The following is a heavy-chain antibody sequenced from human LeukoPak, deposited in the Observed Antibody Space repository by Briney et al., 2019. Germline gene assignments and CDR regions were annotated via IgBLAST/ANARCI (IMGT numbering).Heavy chain of an antibody. D-gene: IGHD6-19*01. V-gene: IGHV3-30*18. CDR1: GFTFSSYG. J-gene: IGHJ5*02. CDR2: ISYDGSNK. Sequence: GGSLRLSCAASGFTFSSYGMHWVRQAPGKGLEWVAVISYDGSNKYYVDSVKGRFTISRDNSKNTLYLQMNSLRAEDTAVYYCAKERYSSGWRWFDPWGQGTLVTVSS. CDR3: AKERYSSGWRWFDP.